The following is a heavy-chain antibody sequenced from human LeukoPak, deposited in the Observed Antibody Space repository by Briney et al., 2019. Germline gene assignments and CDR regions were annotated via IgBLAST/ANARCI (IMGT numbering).Heavy chain of an antibody. D-gene: IGHD3-22*01. CDR2: IYYSGST. Sequence: SETLSLTCTVSGGSISGYYWNWIRQPPGKGLEWIGHIYYSGSTNYNPSLKSRVTISVDTSKNQFSLKLSSVTAADTAVYYCARHPWYYYDSSGYPIRAFDYWGQGTLVTVSS. CDR1: GGSISGYY. J-gene: IGHJ4*02. V-gene: IGHV4-59*08. CDR3: ARHPWYYYDSSGYPIRAFDY.